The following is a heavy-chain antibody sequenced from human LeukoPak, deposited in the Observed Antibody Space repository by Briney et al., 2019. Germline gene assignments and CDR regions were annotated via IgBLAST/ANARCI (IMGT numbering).Heavy chain of an antibody. CDR2: INWNGGST. J-gene: IGHJ4*02. CDR3: AREEGYGDYGYYFDY. Sequence: GGSLRLSCAASGFTFDDYGMSWVRQAPGKGLEWVSGINWNGGSTGYADSVKGRFTISRDNAKNSLYLQMNSLRAEDTAVYYCAREEGYGDYGYYFDYWGQGTLVTVSS. CDR1: GFTFDDYG. V-gene: IGHV3-20*04. D-gene: IGHD4-17*01.